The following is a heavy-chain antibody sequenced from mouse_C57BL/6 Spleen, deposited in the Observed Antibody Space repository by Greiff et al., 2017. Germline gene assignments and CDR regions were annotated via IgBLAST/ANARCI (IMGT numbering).Heavy chain of an antibody. CDR1: GYTFTSYW. V-gene: IGHV1-64*01. Sequence: VQLQQSGAELVKPGASVKLSCKASGYTFTSYWMHWVKQRPGQGLEWIGMFHPNSGSTNYNEKFKSKATLTVDKSSSTAYMQLSSLTSEGSAVYYCARNYGSSYEEYFDDWGTGTTVTVSS. CDR2: FHPNSGST. CDR3: ARNYGSSYEEYFDD. D-gene: IGHD1-1*01. J-gene: IGHJ1*03.